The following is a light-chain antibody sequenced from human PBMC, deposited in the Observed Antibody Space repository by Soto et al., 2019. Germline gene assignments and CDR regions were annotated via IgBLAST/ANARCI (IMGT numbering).Light chain of an antibody. J-gene: IGKJ2*01. CDR3: QQYNSYSGT. CDR2: DAS. Sequence: DIQMTQSPSTLSASVGDRVTITCRASQSISSWLAWYQQKPGKAPKLLIYDASSLESGVPPRFSGSGSGTEYTLTISSLQPDDFATYYYQQYNSYSGTFGQGTKLEIK. V-gene: IGKV1-5*01. CDR1: QSISSW.